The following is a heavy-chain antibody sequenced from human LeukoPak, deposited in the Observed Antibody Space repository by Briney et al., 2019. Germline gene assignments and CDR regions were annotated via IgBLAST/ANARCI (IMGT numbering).Heavy chain of an antibody. V-gene: IGHV4-39*07. J-gene: IGHJ4*02. CDR3: ARDHPPGDGYNSWYFDY. D-gene: IGHD5-24*01. CDR1: GGSISSSSYY. CDR2: IYYSGST. Sequence: TPSETLSLTCTVSGGSISSSSYYWGWIRQPPGKGLEWIGSIYYSGSTYYNPSLKSRVTISVDTSKNQFSLKLSSVTAADTAVYYCARDHPPGDGYNSWYFDYWGQGTLVTVSS.